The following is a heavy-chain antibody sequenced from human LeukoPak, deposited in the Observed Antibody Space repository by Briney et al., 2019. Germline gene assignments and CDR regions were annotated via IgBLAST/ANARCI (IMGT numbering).Heavy chain of an antibody. CDR1: GGSISSGDYY. CDR3: AGRLVSVGVNWFDP. J-gene: IGHJ5*02. CDR2: IYYSGST. Sequence: SETLSLTCTVSGGSISSGDYYWSWIRQPPGKGLEWIGYIYYSGSTYYNPSLKSRVTISVDTSKNQFSLKLSSVTAADTAVYYCAGRLVSVGVNWFDPWGQGTLVTVSS. D-gene: IGHD3-3*01. V-gene: IGHV4-30-4*01.